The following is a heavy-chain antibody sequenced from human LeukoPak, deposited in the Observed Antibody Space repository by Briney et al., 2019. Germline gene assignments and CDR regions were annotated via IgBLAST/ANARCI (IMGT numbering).Heavy chain of an antibody. Sequence: SWIRQPPGKGLEWIGYIYYSGSTYYNPSLKSRVTISVDTSKNQFSLKLSSVTAADTAVYYCARELRYYYMDVWGKGTTVTVSS. CDR3: ARELRYYYMDV. V-gene: IGHV4-30-4*08. CDR2: IYYSGST. J-gene: IGHJ6*03.